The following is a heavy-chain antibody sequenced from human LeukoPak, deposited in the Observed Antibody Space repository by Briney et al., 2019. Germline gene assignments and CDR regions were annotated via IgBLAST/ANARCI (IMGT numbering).Heavy chain of an antibody. CDR3: ARHDNSYVSSSPFDS. D-gene: IGHD3-22*01. J-gene: IGHJ4*02. CDR2: TYYRSKWYS. Sequence: SQTLSLTCAISGDSVPSNSAAWNWIRQSPSRGLEWLGRTYYRSKWYSDSALSVKSRITIIPDTSKNQYSLQLNSVTPEDTAVYYCARHDNSYVSSSPFDSWGQGTLVTVSS. CDR1: GDSVPSNSAA. V-gene: IGHV6-1*01.